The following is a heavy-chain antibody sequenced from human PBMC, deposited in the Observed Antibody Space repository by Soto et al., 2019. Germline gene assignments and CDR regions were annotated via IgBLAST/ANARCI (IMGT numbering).Heavy chain of an antibody. Sequence: GESLKISCKGSGYSFTSYWIGWVRQMPGKGLDWMGIIYPGDSDTRYSPSFQGQVTISADKSISTAYLQWSSLKASDTAMYYCARRRGATGFDYYYYYGMDVWGQGTTVTVSS. CDR3: ARRRGATGFDYYYYYGMDV. CDR1: GYSFTSYW. V-gene: IGHV5-51*01. D-gene: IGHD1-26*01. CDR2: IYPGDSDT. J-gene: IGHJ6*02.